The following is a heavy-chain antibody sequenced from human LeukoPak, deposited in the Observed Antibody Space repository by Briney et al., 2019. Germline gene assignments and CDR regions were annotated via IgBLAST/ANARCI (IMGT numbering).Heavy chain of an antibody. V-gene: IGHV3-30-3*01. J-gene: IGHJ4*02. CDR3: ARGVAGL. Sequence: GRSLRLSCAASGFTFSSYAMHWVRQAPGKGLEWVAVISYDGSNKYYADSVKGRFTISRDNAKNSLYLQMNSLRAEDTAVYYCARGVAGLWGQGTLVTVSS. CDR2: ISYDGSNK. CDR1: GFTFSSYA.